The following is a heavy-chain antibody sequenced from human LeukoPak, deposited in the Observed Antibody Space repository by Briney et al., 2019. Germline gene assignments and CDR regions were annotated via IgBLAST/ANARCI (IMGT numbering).Heavy chain of an antibody. J-gene: IGHJ3*02. V-gene: IGHV4-59*08. CDR2: IYYSGST. Sequence: PSETLSLTCTVSGGSISSYYWSWIRQPPGKGLEWIGYIYYSGSTNYNPSLKSRVTISVDTSKNQFSLKLSSVTAADTAVYYCARHPGSYDAFDIWGQGTMVTVSS. CDR3: ARHPGSYDAFDI. D-gene: IGHD1-26*01. CDR1: GGSISSYY.